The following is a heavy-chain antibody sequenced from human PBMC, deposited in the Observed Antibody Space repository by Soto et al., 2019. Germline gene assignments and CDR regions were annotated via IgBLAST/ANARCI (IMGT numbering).Heavy chain of an antibody. D-gene: IGHD6-19*01. CDR3: AKTTNGWFRAFDI. CDR1: GFTFSSYA. Sequence: EVQLLESGGGLVQPGGSLRLSCAASGFTFSSYAMSWVRQAPGKGLEWVSAISGSGGTTYYADSVKGRFTFSRDNSKNTLYLQMNSRRTEDTAVYFCAKTTNGWFRAFDIWGQGTMVTVSS. J-gene: IGHJ3*02. CDR2: ISGSGGTT. V-gene: IGHV3-23*01.